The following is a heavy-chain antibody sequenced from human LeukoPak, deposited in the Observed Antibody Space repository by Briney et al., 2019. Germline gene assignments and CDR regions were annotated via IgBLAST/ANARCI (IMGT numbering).Heavy chain of an antibody. Sequence: PGGSLRLSCAGSEFTFRSYSMNWVRQAPGKGLEWVSSISGSSSDIYYADSVEGRFTISRDNSKNSLYLQMKSLRAEDTAVYYCARDGGVGATTLDYYYMDVWGKGTTVTVSS. J-gene: IGHJ6*03. V-gene: IGHV3-21*01. CDR2: ISGSSSDI. CDR3: ARDGGVGATTLDYYYMDV. CDR1: EFTFRSYS. D-gene: IGHD1-26*01.